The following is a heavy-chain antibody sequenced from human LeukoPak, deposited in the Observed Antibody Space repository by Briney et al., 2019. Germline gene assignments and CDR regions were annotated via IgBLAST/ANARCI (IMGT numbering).Heavy chain of an antibody. CDR2: ISTSGST. CDR3: ARGIWEMATIPYWYFDI. D-gene: IGHD5-24*01. V-gene: IGHV4-61*02. CDR1: GDSISSGSFY. J-gene: IGHJ2*01. Sequence: SQTLSLTCTVSGDSISSGSFYWSWIRQPAGTGLEWIGRISTSGSTNYNPSLKSRVTMSVDTSKNQFSLKLSSVTAADTALYYCARGIWEMATIPYWYFDIWGRGTLVTVSS.